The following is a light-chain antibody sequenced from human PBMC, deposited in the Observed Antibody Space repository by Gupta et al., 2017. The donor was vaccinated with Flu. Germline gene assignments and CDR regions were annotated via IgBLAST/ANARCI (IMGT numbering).Light chain of an antibody. CDR3: SSYISSGAWV. J-gene: IGLJ3*02. CDR1: SSDVGGSNY. Sequence: QSALTQPASVSGSPGQSLTISCTGTSSDVGGSNYVSWYQQYPGKAPKLMIYEVSNRPSGISDRFSGSKSGNTASLTISGLQAEDEADFYCSSYISSGAWVFGGGTRLTVL. CDR2: EVS. V-gene: IGLV2-14*01.